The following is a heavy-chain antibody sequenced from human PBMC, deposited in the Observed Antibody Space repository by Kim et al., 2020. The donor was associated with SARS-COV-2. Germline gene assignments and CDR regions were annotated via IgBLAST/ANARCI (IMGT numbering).Heavy chain of an antibody. D-gene: IGHD1-20*01. CDR1: GFIFTNYG. CDR2: ISANGILI. V-gene: IGHV3-48*03. J-gene: IGHJ4*02. CDR3: LTEGISGIRD. Sequence: GGSLRLSCAASGFIFTNYGVIWVRQAPGKGLEWVSYISANGILIYYADSVKGRFTISRDNAKDSLYLQMNTLRVEDTAIYYCLTEGISGIRDWGQGTLVTVSS.